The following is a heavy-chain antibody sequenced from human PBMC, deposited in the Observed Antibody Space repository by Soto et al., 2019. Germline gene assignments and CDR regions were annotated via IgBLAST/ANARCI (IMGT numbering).Heavy chain of an antibody. CDR1: GYSFTRYW. V-gene: IGHV5-51*01. J-gene: IGHJ3*02. Sequence: PGESLKISGKGSGYSFTRYWIGWVRQMPGKGLEWMGIIYPRDSDTRYSPSFQGQVTISADKSISTAYLQWSSLKASDTAMYYCAPPPYSEVFDIWGQGTMVTVS. CDR3: APPPYSEVFDI. CDR2: IYPRDSDT. D-gene: IGHD2-15*01.